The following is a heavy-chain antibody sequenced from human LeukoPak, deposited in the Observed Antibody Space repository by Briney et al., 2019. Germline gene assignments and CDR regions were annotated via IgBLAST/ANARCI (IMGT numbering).Heavy chain of an antibody. V-gene: IGHV3-66*01. D-gene: IGHD2-2*01. CDR2: IYSGGST. CDR3: ARDLGYWSSTSCSPMYYGMDV. Sequence: GGSLRLSCAASGFTVSSNYMSWVRQAPGRGLEWVSVIYSGGSTYYADSVKGRFTISRDNSKNTLYLQMNSLRAEDTAVYYCARDLGYWSSTSCSPMYYGMDVWGQGTTVTVSS. CDR1: GFTVSSNY. J-gene: IGHJ6*02.